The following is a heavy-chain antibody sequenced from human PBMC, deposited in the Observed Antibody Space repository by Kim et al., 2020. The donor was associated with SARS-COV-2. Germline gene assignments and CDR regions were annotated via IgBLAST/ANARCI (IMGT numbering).Heavy chain of an antibody. CDR2: NT. CDR3: ALELPYYGMDV. J-gene: IGHJ6*02. V-gene: IGHV1-18*01. Sequence: NTNDAQKLQGRVTMTTDTSTSTAYMELRSLRSDDTAVYYCALELPYYGMDVWGQGTTVTVSS. D-gene: IGHD1-7*01.